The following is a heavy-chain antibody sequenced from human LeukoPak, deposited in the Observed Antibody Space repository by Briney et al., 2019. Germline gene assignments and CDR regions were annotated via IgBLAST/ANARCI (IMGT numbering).Heavy chain of an antibody. CDR3: ATVGDIQISLGPYFDL. CDR1: GGSFSGYY. V-gene: IGHV4-34*01. J-gene: IGHJ2*01. CDR2: INHSGST. D-gene: IGHD3-16*02. Sequence: SETLSLTCAVYGGSFSGYYWSWIRQRPGKGLEWIGEINHSGSTNYNPSLKSRVTISVDTSKNQFALKLSSVTAADTAVYYFATVGDIQISLGPYFDLWGRATLATVYS.